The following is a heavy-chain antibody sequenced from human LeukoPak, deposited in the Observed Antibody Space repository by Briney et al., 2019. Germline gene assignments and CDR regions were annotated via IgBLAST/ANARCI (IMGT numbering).Heavy chain of an antibody. D-gene: IGHD3-16*01. V-gene: IGHV3-74*01. J-gene: IGHJ6*03. CDR2: IKADGSSE. Sequence: GGSLRLSCAASGFTFSSYWLHWLRAAAGKGLLWVSRIKADGSSETYADSVKGRFTVSRDNVQTTLYLHMNSLGAEDTAVYYCARGASWGSHYYYYMDVWGKGTTVTVSS. CDR3: ARGASWGSHYYYYMDV. CDR1: GFTFSSYW.